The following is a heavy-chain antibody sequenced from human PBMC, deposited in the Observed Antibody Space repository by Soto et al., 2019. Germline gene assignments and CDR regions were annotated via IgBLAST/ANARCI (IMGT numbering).Heavy chain of an antibody. V-gene: IGHV3-33*01. CDR1: GFTFSSYG. CDR2: IWYDGSNK. Sequence: QVQLVESGGGVVQPGRSLRLSCAASGFTFSSYGMHWVRQAPGKGLEWVAVIWYDGSNKYYADSVKGRFTISRDNSKNTRYLQMNSLRAEDTAVYYCARDPGHYYDSSGPIDYWGQGTLVTVSS. D-gene: IGHD3-22*01. J-gene: IGHJ4*02. CDR3: ARDPGHYYDSSGPIDY.